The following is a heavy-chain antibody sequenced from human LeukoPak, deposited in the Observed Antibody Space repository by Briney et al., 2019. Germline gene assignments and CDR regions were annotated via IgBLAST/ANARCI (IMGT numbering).Heavy chain of an antibody. CDR1: GFTFSSYE. V-gene: IGHV3-48*03. CDR3: ARRYYYDSSGSNFDY. Sequence: PGGSLRLSCAASGFTFSSYEMNWVRQAPGKGLEWVSYISSSGSTIYYVDSVKGRFTISRDNAKNSLYLQMNSLRAEDTAVYYCARRYYYDSSGSNFDYWGQGTLVTVSS. J-gene: IGHJ4*02. D-gene: IGHD3-22*01. CDR2: ISSSGSTI.